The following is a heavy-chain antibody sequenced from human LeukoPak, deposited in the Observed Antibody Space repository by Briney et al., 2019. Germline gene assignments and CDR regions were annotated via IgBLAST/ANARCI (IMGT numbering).Heavy chain of an antibody. D-gene: IGHD2-15*01. CDR1: GYSISSGYY. CDR3: ARGSGLGYCSGGSCPSNWFDP. Sequence: SETLSLTCTVSGYSISSGYYWGWIRQPPGKGLEWIGSIYHSGSTYYNPSLKSRVTISVDTSKNQFSLKLSSVTAADTAVYYCARGSGLGYCSGGSCPSNWFDPRGQGTLVTVSS. J-gene: IGHJ5*02. CDR2: IYHSGST. V-gene: IGHV4-38-2*02.